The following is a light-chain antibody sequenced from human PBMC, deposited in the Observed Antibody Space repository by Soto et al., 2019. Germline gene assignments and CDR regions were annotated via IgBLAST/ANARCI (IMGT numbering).Light chain of an antibody. V-gene: IGKV3-20*01. CDR1: QSVSSSY. J-gene: IGKJ2*01. CDR2: GAS. Sequence: EIVLTQSPGTLSLSPGEGATLSCRASQSVSSSYLAWFQQKPGQAPRLLIYGASRRATGIPDRFSGSASGTDFPLTISRLEPEDFAVYYCQQYGSSPYTFGQGTKLEIK. CDR3: QQYGSSPYT.